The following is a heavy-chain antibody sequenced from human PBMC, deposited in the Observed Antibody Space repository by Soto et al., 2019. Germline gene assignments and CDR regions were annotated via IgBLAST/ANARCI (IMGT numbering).Heavy chain of an antibody. V-gene: IGHV3-74*01. J-gene: IGHJ4*02. D-gene: IGHD3-10*01. CDR2: IYNDGTYS. CDR3: TRGPRPISTGTGAY. Sequence: GSLRLSCAASGFIFKMYWMHWVRQSPGKGLVWISRIYNDGTYSDYADSVRGRSTISRDNVNDTLYLQMNNLRAEDSGLYYCTRGPRPISTGTGAYWGQGTQVTVSS. CDR1: GFIFKMYW.